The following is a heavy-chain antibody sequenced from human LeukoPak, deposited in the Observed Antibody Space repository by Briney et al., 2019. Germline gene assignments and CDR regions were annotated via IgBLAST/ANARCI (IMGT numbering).Heavy chain of an antibody. D-gene: IGHD2-2*01. J-gene: IGHJ6*02. Sequence: SETLSLTCAVYGGSFSDYFWGWIRQPPGKGLEWIGEINLSGRPYYNPSLKSRVTISVHTSKNQFSLNPSSVTAADTAVYYCARDVVVVPAAIHYGMDVWGQGTTVTVSS. CDR3: ARDVVVVPAAIHYGMDV. V-gene: IGHV4-34*01. CDR1: GGSFSDYF. CDR2: INLSGRP.